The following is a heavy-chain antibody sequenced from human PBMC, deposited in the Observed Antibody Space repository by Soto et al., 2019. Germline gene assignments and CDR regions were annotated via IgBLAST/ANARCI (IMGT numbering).Heavy chain of an antibody. CDR1: GGSISSGDYY. D-gene: IGHD2-15*01. CDR3: AKGRWPFDY. V-gene: IGHV3-23*01. J-gene: IGHJ4*02. CDR2: ISGSGGST. Sequence: LSLTCTVSGGSISSGDYYWSWVRQAPGKGLEWVSAISGSGGSTYYADSVKGRFTISRDNSKNTLYLQMNSLRAEDTAVYYCAKGRWPFDYWGQGTLVTVS.